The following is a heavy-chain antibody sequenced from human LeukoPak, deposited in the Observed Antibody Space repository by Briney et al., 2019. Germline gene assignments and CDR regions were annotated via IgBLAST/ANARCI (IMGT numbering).Heavy chain of an antibody. CDR3: SATTPYDYGVH. V-gene: IGHV1-24*01. CDR1: GYTLTELS. Sequence: ASVKVSCKVSGYTLTELSMHWVRQAPGKGLEWMGGFDPEDGETIYAQKFQGRATMTEDTSTDTAYMELSSLRSEDTAVYYCSATTPYDYGVHWGQGTLVTVSS. D-gene: IGHD4-17*01. CDR2: FDPEDGET. J-gene: IGHJ4*02.